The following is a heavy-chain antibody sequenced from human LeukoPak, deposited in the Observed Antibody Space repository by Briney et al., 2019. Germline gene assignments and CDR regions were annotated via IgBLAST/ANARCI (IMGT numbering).Heavy chain of an antibody. CDR3: ARYHCTSTSCYNFDY. J-gene: IGHJ4*01. V-gene: IGHV4-59*01. Sequence: SETRSLTCTVSGGSISNYYWSWIRQPPGKGLEWIGYIYYSGSTNYNPSLKSRVTISVDTSKNQFSLKLSSVTAADTAVYYCARYHCTSTSCYNFDYWGERRLVTVSS. D-gene: IGHD2-2*02. CDR1: GGSISNYY. CDR2: IYYSGST.